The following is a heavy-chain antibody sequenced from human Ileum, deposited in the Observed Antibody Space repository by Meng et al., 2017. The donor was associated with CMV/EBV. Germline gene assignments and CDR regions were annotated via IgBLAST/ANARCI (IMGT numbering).Heavy chain of an antibody. CDR2: IYPGDSDT. V-gene: IGHV5-51*01. J-gene: IGHJ5*02. CDR1: GYNFANYW. CDR3: AKYGSTCCYFDP. Sequence: KVSCKASGYNFANYWIGWVRQMPEKGLEWLGIIYPGDSDTRYSPSFQGQVTISADKSISTVYLQWSALKASDTAMYYCAKYGSTCCYFDPWGQGTLVTVSS. D-gene: IGHD6-13*01.